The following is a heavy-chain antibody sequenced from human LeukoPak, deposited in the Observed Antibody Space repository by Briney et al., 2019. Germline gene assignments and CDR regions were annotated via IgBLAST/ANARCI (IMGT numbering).Heavy chain of an antibody. CDR1: GFTFSSQW. D-gene: IGHD4-23*01. J-gene: IGHJ4*02. CDR2: VNQGGTEK. V-gene: IGHV3-7*01. Sequence: GGSLRLSCAASGFTFSSQWMGWVRQAPGKGLEWVANVNQGGTEKFYVDSVKGRFTISRDNSKNTLYLQMNSLRAEDTAVYYCAREVVTLDYWGQGTLVTVSS. CDR3: AREVVTLDY.